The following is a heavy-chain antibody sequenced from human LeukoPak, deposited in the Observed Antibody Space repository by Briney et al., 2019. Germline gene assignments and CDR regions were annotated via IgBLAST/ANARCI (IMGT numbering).Heavy chain of an antibody. D-gene: IGHD1-26*01. CDR1: GGSISSYY. V-gene: IGHV4-59*01. CDR2: IYYSGST. CDR3: ARGRGSGSYRGRHYYYYGMDV. Sequence: SETLSLTCTVSGGSISSYYWSWIRQPLGKGLEWIGYIYYSGSTNYNPSLKSRVTISVDTSKNQFSLKLSSVTAADAAVYYCARGRGSGSYRGRHYYYYGMDVWGQGTTVTVSS. J-gene: IGHJ6*02.